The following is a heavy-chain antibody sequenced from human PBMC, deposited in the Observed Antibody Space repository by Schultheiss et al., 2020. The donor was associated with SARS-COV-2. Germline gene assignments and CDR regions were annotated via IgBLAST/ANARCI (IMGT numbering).Heavy chain of an antibody. Sequence: LRLSCTVSGGSISSGGHYWSWIRQLPGKGLEWIGYIYYTGSTYYNPSLKSRVTISVDTSENQFSLKVRSVTAADTAVYYCAVDSSGYLDAFDIWGQGTTVTVSS. CDR3: AVDSSGYLDAFDI. V-gene: IGHV4-31*03. J-gene: IGHJ3*02. CDR2: IYYTGST. CDR1: GGSISSGGHY. D-gene: IGHD3-22*01.